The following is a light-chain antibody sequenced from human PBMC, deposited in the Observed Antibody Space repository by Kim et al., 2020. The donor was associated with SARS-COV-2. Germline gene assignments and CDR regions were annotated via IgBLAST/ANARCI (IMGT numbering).Light chain of an antibody. J-gene: IGKJ1*01. CDR1: QDIANY. CDR2: AAS. Sequence: ASGGDRVTITCRASQDIANYLSWYQQKPGKVPQLLIYAASTLQSGVPSRFSGSGSGTDFTLTIGSLQTEDFATYYCQQYNSAPLTFGPGTQVDIK. CDR3: QQYNSAPLT. V-gene: IGKV1-27*01.